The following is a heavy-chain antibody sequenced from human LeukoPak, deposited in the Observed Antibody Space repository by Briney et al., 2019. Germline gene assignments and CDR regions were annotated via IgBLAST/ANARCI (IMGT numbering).Heavy chain of an antibody. CDR3: ARDSVGIPTDFDF. CDR1: GFMLSDYG. V-gene: IGHV3-33*01. Sequence: GGSLRLSCAASGFMLSDYGMHWVRQAPGKGLEWVAVIWNNGNNRYADSVRGRFTISRDDSKSTLYLQMDSLRVDDTAVYFCARDSVGIPTDFDFWGQGTLVTVSS. CDR2: IWNNGNNR. D-gene: IGHD1-26*01. J-gene: IGHJ4*02.